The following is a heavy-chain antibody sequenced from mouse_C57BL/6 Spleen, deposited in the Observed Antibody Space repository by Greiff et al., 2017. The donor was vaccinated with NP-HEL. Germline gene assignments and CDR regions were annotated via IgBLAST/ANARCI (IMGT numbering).Heavy chain of an antibody. Sequence: VQLQQSGAELARPGASVKLSCKASGYTFTSYGISWVKQRTGQGLEWIGEIYPRSGNTYYNEKFKGKATLTADKSSSTAYMELRSLTSEDSAVYFCARDGNDGKDFGDWGQGTTLTVSS. D-gene: IGHD1-1*01. CDR2: IYPRSGNT. V-gene: IGHV1-81*01. CDR1: GYTFTSYG. J-gene: IGHJ2*01. CDR3: ARDGNDGKDFGD.